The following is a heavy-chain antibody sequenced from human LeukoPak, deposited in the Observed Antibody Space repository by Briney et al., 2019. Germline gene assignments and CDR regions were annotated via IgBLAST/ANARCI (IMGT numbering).Heavy chain of an antibody. V-gene: IGHV4-59*08. CDR1: DVSISSYY. Sequence: SETLPLTCTVSDVSISSYYWSWIRQPPGKGLEWIGYISYSGTTNYSPSLKSRVTISLDRSKNQISLKLSSVTAADTAVYYCARHRGYDSGGYYRWFDPWGPGPLVTVS. CDR3: ARHRGYDSGGYYRWFDP. J-gene: IGHJ5*02. CDR2: ISYSGTT. D-gene: IGHD3-22*01.